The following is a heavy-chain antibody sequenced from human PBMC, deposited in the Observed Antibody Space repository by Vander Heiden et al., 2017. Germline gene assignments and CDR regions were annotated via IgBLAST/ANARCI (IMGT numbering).Heavy chain of an antibody. Sequence: EVQLVESGGGLVKPGGSLRLSCAASGFPFTNAWMIWVRQAPGKGLEWVGRIKSKPDGGTTDYAASVKGRFTISRDDSKDTLYLEMNGLKTEDTAVYYCSTAPYGSGSYFWYWGQGTLVTVSS. J-gene: IGHJ4*02. CDR2: IKSKPDGGTT. V-gene: IGHV3-15*01. D-gene: IGHD3-10*01. CDR1: GFPFTNAW. CDR3: STAPYGSGSYFWY.